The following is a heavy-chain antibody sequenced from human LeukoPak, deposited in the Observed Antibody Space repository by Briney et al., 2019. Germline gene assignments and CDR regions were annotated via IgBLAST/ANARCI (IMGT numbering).Heavy chain of an antibody. V-gene: IGHV4-59*08. Sequence: SETLSLTCAVSGGSISGYYWSWVRQPPGKGLEWIGYIHYTGGTSYSPSLKSRVTFSVDASKNHVSLRLSSVTAADTAMYYCARRYTTVRGDCFDPWGPGTLVIVSS. CDR1: GGSISGYY. D-gene: IGHD3-16*01. J-gene: IGHJ5*02. CDR3: ARRYTTVRGDCFDP. CDR2: IHYTGGT.